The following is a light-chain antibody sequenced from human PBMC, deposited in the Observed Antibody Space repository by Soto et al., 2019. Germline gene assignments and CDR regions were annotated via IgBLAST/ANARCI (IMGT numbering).Light chain of an antibody. CDR1: QSLLHSDGKTY. Sequence: DIVMTQTPLSLSVTPGQPASISCKSSQSLLHSDGKTYLYWYLQRPGQSPQLLIYEVSNRFSGVPDRFSGSGSGTDFTDFTLTISRVEPDDVGVYYCMQSIQHPWTFGQGTKVET. CDR2: EVS. J-gene: IGKJ1*01. CDR3: MQSIQHPWT. V-gene: IGKV2D-29*02.